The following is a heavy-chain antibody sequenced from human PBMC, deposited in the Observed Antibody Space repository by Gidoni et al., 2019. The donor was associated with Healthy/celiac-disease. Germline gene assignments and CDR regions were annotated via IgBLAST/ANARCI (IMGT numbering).Heavy chain of an antibody. CDR1: GFSLCTSGVG. D-gene: IGHD2-15*01. CDR3: ARWPGGNPGIYFDY. V-gene: IGHV2-5*02. J-gene: IGHJ4*02. Sequence: QITLKESGPPLVKPTQPLTLTCTFSGFSLCTSGVGVGWIRQPPGKALEWLALIYWDDEKRYSPSLKSRLTITKDTSKNQVVLTMTNMDPVDTATYYWARWPGGNPGIYFDYWGQGTLVTVSS. CDR2: IYWDDEK.